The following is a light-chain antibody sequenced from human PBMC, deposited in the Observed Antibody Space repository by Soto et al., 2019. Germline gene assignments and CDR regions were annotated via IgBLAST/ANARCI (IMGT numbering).Light chain of an antibody. Sequence: DIQLTQSPSFLSASVGDRVTITCRASQGISSYLAWYQQKPGKAPKLLIYAASTLQSGVPSRFSGSGSGTGFTLTISSLQPEDFATYYCQQLNSYPPPFGGGTKVEIK. CDR2: AAS. V-gene: IGKV1-9*01. CDR1: QGISSY. CDR3: QQLNSYPPP. J-gene: IGKJ4*01.